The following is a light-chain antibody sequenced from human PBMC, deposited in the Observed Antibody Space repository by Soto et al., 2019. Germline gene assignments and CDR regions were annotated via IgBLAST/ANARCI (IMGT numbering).Light chain of an antibody. Sequence: SYELTQPPSVSVAPGMTARITCGGDDIGSKSVHWYQKKPGQAPVVVIHYEVDRPSGIPERFSGSNSGNTATLTITRVDAGDEADYYCHVWDSDTNHVVFGGGTQLTVL. V-gene: IGLV3-21*01. CDR1: DIGSKS. CDR2: YEV. CDR3: HVWDSDTNHVV. J-gene: IGLJ2*01.